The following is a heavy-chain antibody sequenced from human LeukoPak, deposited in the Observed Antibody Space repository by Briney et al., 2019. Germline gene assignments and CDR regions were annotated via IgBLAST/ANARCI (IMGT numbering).Heavy chain of an antibody. V-gene: IGHV4-4*07. D-gene: IGHD2-15*01. J-gene: IGHJ6*02. CDR3: VRVPVPGGNPEYYYGMDV. CDR2: IYTSGST. CDR1: GGSISSYY. Sequence: SETLSLTCTVSGGSISSYYWSWIRQPAGKGLEWIGCIYTSGSTNYNPSLKSRVTMSVDTSKNQFSLKLSSVAAADTAVYYCVRVPVPGGNPEYYYGMDVWGQGTTVTVSS.